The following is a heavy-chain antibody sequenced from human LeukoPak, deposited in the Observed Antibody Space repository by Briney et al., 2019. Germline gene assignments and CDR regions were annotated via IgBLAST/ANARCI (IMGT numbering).Heavy chain of an antibody. D-gene: IGHD3-3*01. CDR2: IYYSGST. CDR3: ARRYYDFWSGYRLNYYYYYGMDV. J-gene: IGHJ6*02. CDR1: GGSISSSSYY. Sequence: SETLSLTCTVSGGSISSSSYYWGWIRQPPGKGLEWIGSIYYSGSTYYNPSLKSRVTISVDTSKNQFSLKLSSVTAADTAVYYCARRYYDFWSGYRLNYYYYYGMDVWGQGTTVTVSS. V-gene: IGHV4-39*01.